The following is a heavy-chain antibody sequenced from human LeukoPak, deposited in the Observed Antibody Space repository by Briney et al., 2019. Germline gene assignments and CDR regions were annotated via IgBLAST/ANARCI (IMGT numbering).Heavy chain of an antibody. CDR1: GYTFTGYY. J-gene: IGHJ5*02. D-gene: IGHD6-13*01. V-gene: IGHV7-4-1*02. CDR3: ARALNLAAAGTLDT. CDR2: INTNTGNP. Sequence: ASVKVSCKASGYTFTGYYMHWVRQASGQGLEWMGWINTNTGNPTYAQGFTGRFVFSLDTSVSTAYLQISSLKAEDTAVYYCARALNLAAAGTLDTWGQGTLVTVSS.